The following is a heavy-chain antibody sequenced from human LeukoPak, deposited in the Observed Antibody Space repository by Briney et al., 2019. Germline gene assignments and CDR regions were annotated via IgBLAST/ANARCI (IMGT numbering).Heavy chain of an antibody. D-gene: IGHD5-12*01. CDR2: ITATSNTF. J-gene: IGHJ4*01. CDR3: ARSLSGYDPLSAF. Sequence: GGSLRLSCEVSGFTFTSYSMTWVRQVPGKGLEWIAYITATSNTFYYADSVKGRFTISRDNARNSLFLQTHSLTVEDTAVYYCARSLSGYDPLSAFWGHGTLVTVS. V-gene: IGHV3-48*01. CDR1: GFTFTSYS.